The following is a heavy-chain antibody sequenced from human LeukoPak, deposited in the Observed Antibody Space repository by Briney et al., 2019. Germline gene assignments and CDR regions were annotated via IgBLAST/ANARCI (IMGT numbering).Heavy chain of an antibody. Sequence: QPGGSLRLSCAASGFTFSTYWMTWVRQAPGKGLEWVGNIKPDGHETYFGDSVKGRFTISRDNAQNSLYLQMSSLRAEDTALYYCARDYYASGSHDYWGQGTLVTVSS. V-gene: IGHV3-7*04. CDR2: IKPDGHET. J-gene: IGHJ4*02. CDR1: GFTFSTYW. CDR3: ARDYYASGSHDY. D-gene: IGHD3-10*01.